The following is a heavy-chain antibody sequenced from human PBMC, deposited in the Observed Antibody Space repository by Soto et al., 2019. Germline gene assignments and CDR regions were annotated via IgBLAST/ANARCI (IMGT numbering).Heavy chain of an antibody. Sequence: SETLSLTCTVSGASILNGGQYWTWIRQYPGKGLEWIGYIYYSGSTYYNPSLKSRVTISVDTSKNQFSLKLSSVTAADTAVYYCARARTYYYDSSGPVFDYWGQGTLVTVSS. CDR1: GASILNGGQY. CDR3: ARARTYYYDSSGPVFDY. CDR2: IYYSGST. V-gene: IGHV4-31*03. D-gene: IGHD3-22*01. J-gene: IGHJ4*02.